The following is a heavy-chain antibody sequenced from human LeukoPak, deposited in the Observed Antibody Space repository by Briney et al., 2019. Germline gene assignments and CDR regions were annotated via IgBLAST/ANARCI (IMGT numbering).Heavy chain of an antibody. CDR2: IYYSGST. CDR3: ARDGDYYDSSGYSY. D-gene: IGHD3-22*01. V-gene: IGHV4-59*01. Sequence: SETLSLTCTVSGGSISSYYWSWIRQPPGKGLEWIGYIYYSGSTNYNPSLKSRVTISVDTSKSQFSLKLSSVTAADTAVYYCARDGDYYDSSGYSYWGQGTLVTVSS. J-gene: IGHJ4*02. CDR1: GGSISSYY.